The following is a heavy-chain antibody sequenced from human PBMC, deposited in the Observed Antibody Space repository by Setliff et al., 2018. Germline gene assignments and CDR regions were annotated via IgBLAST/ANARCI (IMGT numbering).Heavy chain of an antibody. CDR2: MYSSGST. Sequence: SETLSLTCTVSGGPINSDRYYWGWIRQPPGKGLEWIGSMYSSGSTYYNPSLKSRVTISVDTFQNQFSLKLSSVTAADTAAYYCASHPRVTIFGVVAFDYWGQGILVTVSS. J-gene: IGHJ4*02. D-gene: IGHD3-3*01. CDR1: GGPINSDRYY. V-gene: IGHV4-39*01. CDR3: ASHPRVTIFGVVAFDY.